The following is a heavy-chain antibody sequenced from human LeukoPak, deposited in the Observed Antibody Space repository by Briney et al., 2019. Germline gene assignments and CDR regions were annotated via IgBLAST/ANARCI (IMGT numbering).Heavy chain of an antibody. V-gene: IGHV3-21*01. CDR2: ISYSSSYI. D-gene: IGHD3-22*01. J-gene: IGHJ2*01. Sequence: GGSLRLSCAASRFTFSNYNMNWVRQAPGKGLEWVSSISYSSSYIYYADSVKGRFTISRDNAKNSLYLQMTSLRAEDTAVYYCARAPVYYDETRGYLKISNWYFDLWGRGTLVTVSS. CDR1: RFTFSNYN. CDR3: ARAPVYYDETRGYLKISNWYFDL.